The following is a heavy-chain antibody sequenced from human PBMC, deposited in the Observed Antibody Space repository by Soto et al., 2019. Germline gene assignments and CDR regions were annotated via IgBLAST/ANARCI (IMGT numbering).Heavy chain of an antibody. CDR3: ARDQQSITMIVDGAFDI. D-gene: IGHD3-22*01. CDR1: GFTFSSYA. V-gene: IGHV3-30-3*01. Sequence: GGSLRLSCAASGFTFSSYAMHWVRQAPGKGLEWVAVISYDGSNKYYADSVKGRFTISRDNSKNTLYLQMNSLRAEDTAVYYCARDQQSITMIVDGAFDIWGQGTMVTVSS. CDR2: ISYDGSNK. J-gene: IGHJ3*02.